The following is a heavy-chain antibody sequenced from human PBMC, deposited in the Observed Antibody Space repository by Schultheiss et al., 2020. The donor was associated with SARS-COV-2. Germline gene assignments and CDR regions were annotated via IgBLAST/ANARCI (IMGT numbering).Heavy chain of an antibody. D-gene: IGHD6-13*01. Sequence: GGSLRLSCAASGFTFNSYGMHWVRQAPGKGLEWVAVISYDGSNKYYADSVKGRFTISRDNSKNTLYLQMNSLRAEDTAVYYCARVTASGYSSSWPDYWGQGTLVTVSS. CDR1: GFTFNSYG. CDR3: ARVTASGYSSSWPDY. V-gene: IGHV3-30*03. CDR2: ISYDGSNK. J-gene: IGHJ4*02.